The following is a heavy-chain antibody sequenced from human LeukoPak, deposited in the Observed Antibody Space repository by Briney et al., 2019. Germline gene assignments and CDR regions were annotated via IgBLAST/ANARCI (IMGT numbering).Heavy chain of an antibody. CDR2: IYHSGST. D-gene: IGHD3-22*01. V-gene: IGHV4-38-2*02. Sequence: SETLSLTCTVSGYSINSGYYWGWIRQPPGKGLEWIAIIYHSGSTYYNPSLKSRVTISVDTSKNQFSLNLSSVTAADTAVYYCAKDRRPTYYSDSSGYYFRDAFDMWGQGTMVTVSS. CDR3: AKDRRPTYYSDSSGYYFRDAFDM. CDR1: GYSINSGYY. J-gene: IGHJ3*02.